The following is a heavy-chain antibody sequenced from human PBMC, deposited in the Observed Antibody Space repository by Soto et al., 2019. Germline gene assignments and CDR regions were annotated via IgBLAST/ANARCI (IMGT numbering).Heavy chain of an antibody. CDR1: GFSLSTSGVG. J-gene: IGHJ4*02. V-gene: IGHV2-5*02. Sequence: QITLKESGPTLVKPTQTLTLTCTFSGFSLSTSGVGVGWIRQPPGKALEWLALIYWDDDKRYSPSLKSRLTITKDTSKNQVVLTMTNMDPVDTATYYCAHTRGYCGGDCYSADYWGQGTLVTVSS. CDR2: IYWDDDK. CDR3: AHTRGYCGGDCYSADY. D-gene: IGHD2-21*02.